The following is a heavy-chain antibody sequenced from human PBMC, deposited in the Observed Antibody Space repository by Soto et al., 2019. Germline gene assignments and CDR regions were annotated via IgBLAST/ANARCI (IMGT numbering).Heavy chain of an antibody. J-gene: IGHJ5*01. CDR2: IYKSATT. V-gene: IGHV4-30-4*01. Sequence: SETLSLTCSVSGDSISNLDYFWAWIRQPLGQALEYIGYIYKSATTYYNPSFESRVAISVDTSKSQFSLNVTSVTAADTAVYFCARGRYCLTGRCFPNWFDSWGQGALVTVSS. D-gene: IGHD7-27*01. CDR1: GDSISNLDYF. CDR3: ARGRYCLTGRCFPNWFDS.